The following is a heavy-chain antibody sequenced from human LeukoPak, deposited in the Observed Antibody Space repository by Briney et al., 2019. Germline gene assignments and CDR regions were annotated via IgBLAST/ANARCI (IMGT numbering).Heavy chain of an antibody. J-gene: IGHJ5*02. CDR1: GFTFSSYA. CDR2: ISGSGGST. V-gene: IGHV3-23*01. Sequence: PGGSLRLSCAASGFTFSSYAMSWVRQAPGKGLEWVSAISGSGGSTYYADSVKGRFTISRDNSKNTLYLQMDSLRAEDTAVYYCARQEYQLLSRSWFDPWGQGTLVTVSS. D-gene: IGHD2-2*01. CDR3: ARQEYQLLSRSWFDP.